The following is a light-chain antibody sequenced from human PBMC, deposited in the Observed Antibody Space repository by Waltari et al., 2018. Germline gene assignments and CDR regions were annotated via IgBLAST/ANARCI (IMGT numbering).Light chain of an antibody. V-gene: IGLV3-10*01. Sequence: SYELTQPPSVSVSPGQTARITCSGDALPKKHAYWYQQKSGQAPLLAIYDDSKRPSGIPERFSASTSGTMATLTISGAQVEDEADYYCYSSDSSGTQRVFGGGTMLTVL. CDR1: ALPKKH. CDR3: YSSDSSGTQRV. J-gene: IGLJ3*02. CDR2: DDS.